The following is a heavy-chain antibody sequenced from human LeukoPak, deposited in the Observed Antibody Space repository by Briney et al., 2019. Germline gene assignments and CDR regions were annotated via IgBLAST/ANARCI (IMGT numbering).Heavy chain of an antibody. Sequence: PSETLSLTCTVSGGSISSGSYYWSWIRQPAGKGLEGIGRIYTSGSTNYNPSLKSRVTISVDTSKNQFSLKLSSVTAADTAVYSCARDLGGDYYYYMDVWGKGTTVTVSS. V-gene: IGHV4-61*02. J-gene: IGHJ6*03. CDR2: IYTSGST. CDR1: GGSISSGSYY. CDR3: ARDLGGDYYYYMDV.